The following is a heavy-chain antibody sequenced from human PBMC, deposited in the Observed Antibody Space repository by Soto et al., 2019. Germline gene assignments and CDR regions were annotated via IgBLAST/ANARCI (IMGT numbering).Heavy chain of an antibody. CDR2: IIPIFGTA. CDR3: ARGGLGYCSSTSCEIWFDP. CDR1: GGTFSSYA. D-gene: IGHD2-2*01. J-gene: IGHJ5*02. Sequence: QVQLVQSGAEVKKPGSSVKVSCKASGGTFSSYAISWVRQAPGQGLEWMGGIIPIFGTANYAQKFQGRVTITAEESTSTAYMELSSLRSEDTAVYYCARGGLGYCSSTSCEIWFDPWGQGTLVTVSS. V-gene: IGHV1-69*01.